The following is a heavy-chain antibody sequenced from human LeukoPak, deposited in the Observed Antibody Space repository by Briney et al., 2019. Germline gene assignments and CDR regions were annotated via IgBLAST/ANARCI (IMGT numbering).Heavy chain of an antibody. V-gene: IGHV1-2*02. CDR2: INPNSGGT. J-gene: IGHJ4*02. Sequence: ASVKVSYKASGYTFTVYYMHWVRQAPGQGHEWMGWINPNSGGTNYAQKFQGRVTITRDTSISTVYMELNRLRSDDTAVYYCARERCRGGGCYSFDFWGQGALVTVSS. D-gene: IGHD2-15*01. CDR1: GYTFTVYY. CDR3: ARERCRGGGCYSFDF.